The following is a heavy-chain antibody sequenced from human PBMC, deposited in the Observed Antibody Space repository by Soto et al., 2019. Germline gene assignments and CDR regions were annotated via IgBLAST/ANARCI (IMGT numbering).Heavy chain of an antibody. D-gene: IGHD6-19*01. J-gene: IGHJ6*02. CDR1: GFTFSSYG. CDR2: IWYDGSNK. V-gene: IGHV3-33*01. Sequence: GGSLRLSCAASGFTFSSYGMHWVRQAPGKWLEWVAVIWYDGSNKYYADSVKGRFTISRDNSKNTLYLQMNSLRAEDTAVYYCARVDNSGWSYYYYGMDVWGQGTTVTVSS. CDR3: ARVDNSGWSYYYYGMDV.